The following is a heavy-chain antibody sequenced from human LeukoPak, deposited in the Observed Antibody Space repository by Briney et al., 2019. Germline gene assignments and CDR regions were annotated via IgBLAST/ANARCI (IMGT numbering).Heavy chain of an antibody. J-gene: IGHJ4*02. V-gene: IGHV1-2*06. CDR3: ARDSQVSADY. Sequence: ASVKASCKASEYTFTGYYMHWVRQAPGEGLEWMGRIDPKSGGTSYAQEFRDRVTMTRDTSITTAYMELTRLRSDDTAVYYCARDSQVSADYWGQGTLVTVSS. CDR1: EYTFTGYY. CDR2: IDPKSGGT. D-gene: IGHD5/OR15-5a*01.